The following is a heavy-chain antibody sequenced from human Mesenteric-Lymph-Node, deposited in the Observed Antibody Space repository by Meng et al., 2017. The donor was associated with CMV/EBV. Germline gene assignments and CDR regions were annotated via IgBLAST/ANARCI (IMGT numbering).Heavy chain of an antibody. CDR3: ARARGTLQYLWKYYFDY. V-gene: IGHV4-39*07. J-gene: IGHJ4*02. CDR2: IYHSGST. D-gene: IGHD4-11*01. Sequence: SETLSLTCTVSGGSVTMRSYYWTWIRQSPGTGLEWIGSIYHSGSTYYNPSLKSRVTISVDTSKNQFSLKLSSVTAADTAVYYCARARGTLQYLWKYYFDYWGQGTLVTVSS. CDR1: GGSVTMRSYY.